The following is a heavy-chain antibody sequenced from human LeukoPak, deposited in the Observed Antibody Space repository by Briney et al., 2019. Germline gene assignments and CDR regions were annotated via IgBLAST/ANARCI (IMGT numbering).Heavy chain of an antibody. V-gene: IGHV1-2*02. CDR2: IHPNSGGT. CDR1: GYTFTGYY. CDR3: ARLAPVPA. Sequence: ASVKVSCKASGYTFTGYYLHWVRQAPGQGLEWMGWIHPNSGGTNHAQKFQGRVTMTRDTSISTAYMELSSLRSDDTAVYFCARLAPVPAWGQGTLVTVSS. J-gene: IGHJ1*01. D-gene: IGHD6-19*01.